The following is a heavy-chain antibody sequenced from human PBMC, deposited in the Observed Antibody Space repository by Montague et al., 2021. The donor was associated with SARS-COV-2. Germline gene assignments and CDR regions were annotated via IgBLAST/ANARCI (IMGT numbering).Heavy chain of an antibody. J-gene: IGHJ4*02. D-gene: IGHD3-9*01. CDR1: GGSLSNSNC. CDR3: ARVPWYFEGFDS. V-gene: IGHV4-4*02. CDR2: VNLSGGT. Sequence: SETLSLTRAVLGGSLSNSNCSWVRKPPGQGLEWVCKVNLSGGTTHYNPSLKGRVKISVDRSSNQMSLNLESVTAADTAVYYCARVPWYFEGFDSWGPGILVAVSS.